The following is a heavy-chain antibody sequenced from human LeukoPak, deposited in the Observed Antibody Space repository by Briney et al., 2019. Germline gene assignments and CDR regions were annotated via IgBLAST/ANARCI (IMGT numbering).Heavy chain of an antibody. CDR1: GYSISSGYY. Sequence: PSETLSLTCAVSGYSISSGYYWGWIRQPPGKGLEWIGSIYHSGSAYYNPSLKSRVTISVDTSKNQLSLKLSSVTAAVTAVYYCARQAAAGYYFDYWGQGTLVTVSS. CDR2: IYHSGSA. CDR3: ARQAAAGYYFDY. J-gene: IGHJ4*02. V-gene: IGHV4-38-2*01. D-gene: IGHD6-13*01.